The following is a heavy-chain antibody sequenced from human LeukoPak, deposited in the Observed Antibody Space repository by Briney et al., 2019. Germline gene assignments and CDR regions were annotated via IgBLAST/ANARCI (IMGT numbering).Heavy chain of an antibody. CDR3: AKERDTAMVTIDY. CDR1: GFTFSSYG. J-gene: IGHJ4*02. CDR2: IRYDGSNK. V-gene: IGHV3-30*02. Sequence: GGSLRLSCAASGFTFSSYGMHWVRQAPGKGLEWAAFIRYDGSNKYYADSVKGRFTISRDNSKNTLYLQMNSLRAEDTAVYYCAKERDTAMVTIDYWGQGTLVTVSS. D-gene: IGHD5-18*01.